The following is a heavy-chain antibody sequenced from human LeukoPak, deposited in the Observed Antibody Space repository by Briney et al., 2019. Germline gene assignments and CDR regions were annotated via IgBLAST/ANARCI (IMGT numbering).Heavy chain of an antibody. Sequence: PGGSLRLSCAASGFTFSSYAMSWVRQAPGKGLGWVSAISGSGGNTYYADSVKGRFTISRDNAKNSLYLQMNSLRAEDTAVYYCVRTAGRDGGIWGQGTLVTVSS. CDR3: VRTAGRDGGI. CDR1: GFTFSSYA. CDR2: ISGSGGNT. J-gene: IGHJ4*02. V-gene: IGHV3-23*01. D-gene: IGHD1-1*01.